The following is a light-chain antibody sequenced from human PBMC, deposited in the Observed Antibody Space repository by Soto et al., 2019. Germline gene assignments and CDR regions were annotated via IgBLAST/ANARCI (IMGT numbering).Light chain of an antibody. Sequence: EIVWTQSPGTVSLSPGERATLSCRASQSVSSRNLAWYRQKPGQAPSLLIFGASNRATGIPDRFSGSGYGTDFTLTISRLEHEDCAVYYCLLYGDSPPAYTFGQGTKLEIK. CDR2: GAS. CDR3: LLYGDSPPAYT. V-gene: IGKV3-20*01. J-gene: IGKJ2*01. CDR1: QSVSSRN.